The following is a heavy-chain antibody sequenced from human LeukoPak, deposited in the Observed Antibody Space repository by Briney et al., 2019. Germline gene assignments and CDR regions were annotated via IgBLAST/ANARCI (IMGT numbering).Heavy chain of an antibody. CDR3: AKAASSSWPSYYYGMDV. CDR2: ITGSGGNT. Sequence: GGSLRLSCAASGFIFSSYSMSWVRQAPGKGLEWVPVITGSGGNTYYADSVKGRFTISKDNSKNTVYLQMSSLRVDDTAVYYCAKAASSSWPSYYYGMDVWGQGTTVTVSS. V-gene: IGHV3-23*01. CDR1: GFIFSSYS. J-gene: IGHJ6*02. D-gene: IGHD6-13*01.